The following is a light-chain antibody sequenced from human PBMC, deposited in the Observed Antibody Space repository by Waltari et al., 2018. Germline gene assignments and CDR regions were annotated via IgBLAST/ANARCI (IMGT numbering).Light chain of an antibody. CDR3: ASSTNLNTVV. CDR1: YSDIGSSNW. J-gene: IGLJ3*02. Sequence: QSALAQPASVSGSPGQSVTISCFGSYSDIGSSNWVSWYRQDPDRAPKLLIFDVTKLPSGVSTRFSGSKSGNTASLTISGLQTDDTSDYYCASSTNLNTVVFGGGTKLTV. CDR2: DVT. V-gene: IGLV2-14*03.